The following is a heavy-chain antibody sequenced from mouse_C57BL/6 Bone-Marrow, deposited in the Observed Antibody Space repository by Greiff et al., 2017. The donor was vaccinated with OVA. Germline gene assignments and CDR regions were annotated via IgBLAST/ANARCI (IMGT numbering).Heavy chain of an antibody. J-gene: IGHJ1*03. CDR2: IHPNSGST. CDR3: ARYYYGSNWYFDV. CDR1: GYTFTSYW. Sequence: QVQLQQPGAELLKPGASVKLSCKASGYTFTSYWMHWVKQRPGQGLEWIGMIHPNSGSTNYNEKFKSKATLTVDKSSSTAYMQLSSLTSEDSAVYYCARYYYGSNWYFDVWGTGTTVTVSS. V-gene: IGHV1-64*01. D-gene: IGHD1-1*01.